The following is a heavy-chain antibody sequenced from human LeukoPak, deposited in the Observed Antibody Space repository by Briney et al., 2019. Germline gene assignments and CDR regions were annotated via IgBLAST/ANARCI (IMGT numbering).Heavy chain of an antibody. CDR3: ARGRAAQGYCSSTSCYEGYYYYYYMDV. J-gene: IGHJ6*03. CDR2: ISSSGST. V-gene: IGHV4-61*02. CDR1: GDSISSGDYY. D-gene: IGHD2-2*01. Sequence: PSETLSLTCTVSGDSISSGDYYWSWIRQPAGKGLEWIGRISSSGSTNYNPSLKSRVTISVDTSKNQFSLKLSSVTAADTAVYYCARGRAAQGYCSSTSCYEGYYYYYYMDVWGKGTTVTVSS.